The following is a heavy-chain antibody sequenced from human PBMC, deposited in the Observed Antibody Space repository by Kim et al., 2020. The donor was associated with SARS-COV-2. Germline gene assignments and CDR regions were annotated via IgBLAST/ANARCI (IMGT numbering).Heavy chain of an antibody. CDR3: ARDRRIAAESSGWYLYYYYGMDV. Sequence: GGSLRLSCAASGFTFSSYSMNWVRQAPGKGLEWVSSISSSSSYIYYADSVKGRFTISRDNAKNSLYLQMNSLRAEDTAVYYCARDRRIAAESSGWYLYYYYGMDVWGQGTTVTVSS. CDR2: ISSSSSYI. J-gene: IGHJ6*02. D-gene: IGHD6-19*01. CDR1: GFTFSSYS. V-gene: IGHV3-21*01.